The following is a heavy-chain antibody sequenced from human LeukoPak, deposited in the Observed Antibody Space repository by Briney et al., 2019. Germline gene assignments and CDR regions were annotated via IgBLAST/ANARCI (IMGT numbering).Heavy chain of an antibody. D-gene: IGHD6-13*01. J-gene: IGHJ4*02. CDR2: IYHSGST. V-gene: IGHV4-4*02. CDR1: GGSISTSNW. CDR3: ARVKGAAEFDY. Sequence: PSETLSLTCAVSGGSISTSNWWSWVRQSPGKGLEWIGEIYHSGSTNYNPSLKSRLTMSLDKSKNQFSLKLSSVTAADTAIYYCARVKGAAEFDYWGQGTLVTVSS.